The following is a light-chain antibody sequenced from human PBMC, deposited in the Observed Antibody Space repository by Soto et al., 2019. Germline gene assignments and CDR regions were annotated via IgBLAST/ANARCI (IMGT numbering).Light chain of an antibody. CDR1: SSDVGSYDL. Sequence: QSALTQPASVSGSPGQSITISCTGTSSDVGSYDLVSWYQHHPGTAPKLILYEVTKRPSGVSNRFSGSKSGNTASLTISGLHTYDDYHYYCCSYVNRNTRLFVRGTE. J-gene: IGLJ2*01. V-gene: IGLV2-23*02. CDR2: EVT. CDR3: CSYVNRNTRL.